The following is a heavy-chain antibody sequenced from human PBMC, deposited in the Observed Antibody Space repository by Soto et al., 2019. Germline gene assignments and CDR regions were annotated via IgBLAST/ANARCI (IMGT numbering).Heavy chain of an antibody. D-gene: IGHD5-12*01. CDR2: ISYDGSNK. V-gene: IGHV3-30*18. Sequence: GGSLRLSCAASGFTFSSYGMHWVRQAPGKGLEWVAVISYDGSNKYYADSVKGRFTISRDNSKNTLYLQMNSLRAEDTAVYYCAKAGGYSGTLDYWGQGTLVTVSS. J-gene: IGHJ4*02. CDR3: AKAGGYSGTLDY. CDR1: GFTFSSYG.